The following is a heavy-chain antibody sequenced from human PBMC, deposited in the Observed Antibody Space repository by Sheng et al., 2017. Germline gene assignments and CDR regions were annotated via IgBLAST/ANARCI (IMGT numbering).Heavy chain of an antibody. D-gene: IGHD3-10*01. V-gene: IGHV1-46*01. Sequence: QVQLVQSGAEVKKPGASVKVSCKASGYTFTSYYMHWVRQAPGQGLEWMGIINPSGGSTSYAQKFQGRVTMTRDTSTSTVYMELSSLRSEDTAVYYCARSGTMVRGVLSFDIVGPRDNGHRLF. CDR3: ARSGTMVRGVLSFDI. J-gene: IGHJ3*02. CDR2: INPSGGST. CDR1: GYTFTSYY.